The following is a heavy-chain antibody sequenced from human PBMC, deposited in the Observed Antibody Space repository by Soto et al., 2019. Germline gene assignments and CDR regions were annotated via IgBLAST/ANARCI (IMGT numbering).Heavy chain of an antibody. CDR3: TRDEGGSYDSWIHP. D-gene: IGHD1-26*01. J-gene: IGHJ5*02. V-gene: IGHV3-21*01. CDR2: ISSGAAYI. CDR1: TFSLYS. Sequence: EVQVVESGGGLVKPGGSLTLSCNFTFSLYSMNWVRQAPGKVLEWVASISSGAAYIKYADSVQGRFTISRDNAKSSVSLQMSSLRVEDTAVYFCTRDEGGSYDSWIHPWRQGTQVTVSA.